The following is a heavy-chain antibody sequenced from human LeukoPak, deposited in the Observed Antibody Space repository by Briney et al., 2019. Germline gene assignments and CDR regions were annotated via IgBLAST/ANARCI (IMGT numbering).Heavy chain of an antibody. CDR2: IYSGGST. D-gene: IGHD3-3*01. CDR3: ARDRSGWFDP. J-gene: IGHJ5*02. CDR1: GFAFSSHW. Sequence: GGSPRLSCAASGFAFSSHWMSWVRQAPGKGLEWVSVIYSGGSTYYADSVKGRFTISRDNSKNTLYLQMNSLRAEDTAVYYCARDRSGWFDPWGQGTLVTVSS. V-gene: IGHV3-66*01.